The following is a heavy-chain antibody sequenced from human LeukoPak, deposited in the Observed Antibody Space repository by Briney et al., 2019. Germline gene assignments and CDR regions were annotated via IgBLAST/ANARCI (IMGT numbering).Heavy chain of an antibody. CDR3: ASSVVVAATYGIYYYMDV. Sequence: SETLSLTCTVSGGSISSYYWSWIRQPPGKGLEWIGYIYYSGSTNYNPSLKSRVTISVDTSKNQFSLKLSSVTAADTAVYYCASSVVVAATYGIYYYMDVWGKGTTVTVSS. V-gene: IGHV4-59*01. J-gene: IGHJ6*03. D-gene: IGHD2-15*01. CDR1: GGSISSYY. CDR2: IYYSGST.